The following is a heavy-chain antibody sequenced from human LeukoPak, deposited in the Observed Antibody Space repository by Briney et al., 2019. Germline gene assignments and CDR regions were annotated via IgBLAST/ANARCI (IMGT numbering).Heavy chain of an antibody. D-gene: IGHD6-19*01. CDR2: ISWNSGSI. J-gene: IGHJ4*02. V-gene: IGHV3-9*01. CDR3: AKDIRSSGWCPDY. Sequence: GGSLRLSCAASGFTFDDYAMHWVRQAPGKGLERVSGISWNSGSIGYADSVKGRFTISRDNAKNSLYLQMNSLRAEDTALYYCAKDIRSSGWCPDYWGQGTLVTVSS. CDR1: GFTFDDYA.